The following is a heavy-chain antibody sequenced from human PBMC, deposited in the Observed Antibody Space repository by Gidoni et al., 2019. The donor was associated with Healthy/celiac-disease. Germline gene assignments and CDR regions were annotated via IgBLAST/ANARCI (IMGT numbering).Heavy chain of an antibody. V-gene: IGHV3-30-3*01. Sequence: GGGVVQPGRSLRLSCAASGFTFSSYAMHWVRQAPGKGLEWVAVISYAGSNKYYADSVKGRFTTSRDNSKNTLYLQLNSLKPEDTAVYNCASAPHSVGYCSGTSCYAGLGYWGQGTLVTVSS. J-gene: IGHJ4*02. CDR1: GFTFSSYA. CDR2: ISYAGSNK. D-gene: IGHD2-2*01. CDR3: ASAPHSVGYCSGTSCYAGLGY.